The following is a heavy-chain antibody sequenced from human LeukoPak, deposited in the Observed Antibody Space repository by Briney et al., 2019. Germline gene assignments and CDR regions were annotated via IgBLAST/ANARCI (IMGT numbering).Heavy chain of an antibody. CDR3: TTRPPYYSEFDY. CDR2: IASNTDGGTT. D-gene: IGHD3-22*01. CDR1: HFTFTNRW. Sequence: GGSLRLSCAASHFTFTNRWMNWVRQAPGKGLEWVGRIASNTDGGTTDYAAPVKGRFTISRDDSKNTLYLQMNSLKTEDTAVYYCTTRPPYYSEFDYWGQGTLVTVSS. V-gene: IGHV3-15*07. J-gene: IGHJ4*02.